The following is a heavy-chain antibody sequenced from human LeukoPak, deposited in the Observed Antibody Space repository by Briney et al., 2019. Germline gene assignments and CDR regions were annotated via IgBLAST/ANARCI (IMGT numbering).Heavy chain of an antibody. D-gene: IGHD6-19*01. CDR2: IYYSGST. CDR1: GGSISSYY. CDR3: ARGPPGIAVACTKTPLYYFDY. Sequence: SETLSLTCRVSGGSISSYYWSWIRQPPGKGLEWIGYIYYSGSTNYNPSLKSRVTISVDTSKNQFSLKLSSVTAADTAVYYCARGPPGIAVACTKTPLYYFDYWGQGTLVTVSS. J-gene: IGHJ4*02. V-gene: IGHV4-59*01.